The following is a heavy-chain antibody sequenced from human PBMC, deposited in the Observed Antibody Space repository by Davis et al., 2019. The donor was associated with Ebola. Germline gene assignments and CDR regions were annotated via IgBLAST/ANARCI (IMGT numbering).Heavy chain of an antibody. CDR3: ARQESLYGWIDH. J-gene: IGHJ4*02. CDR1: GYSFTNYW. V-gene: IGHV5-51*01. Sequence: GESLKISCKGSGYSFTNYWIAWVRQTPGKGLELMGVIYAGDSDTRYSPSCEGQVTISVDRSITTAYLQWSSLKASDTATYYCARQESLYGWIDHWGQGTLVTVSS. CDR2: IYAGDSDT. D-gene: IGHD3-10*01.